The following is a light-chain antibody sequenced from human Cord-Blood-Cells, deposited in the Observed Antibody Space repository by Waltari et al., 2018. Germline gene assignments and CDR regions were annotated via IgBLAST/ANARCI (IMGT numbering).Light chain of an antibody. Sequence: QSALTQPASVSGSPGQSIPISCTGTSSDVGGYNYVSWYQQHPGKAPKLVIYDLSNRPSGISNRFSGSKSGNTASLTISGLQAEDEADYYCSSYTSSSTEFGGGTKLTVL. J-gene: IGLJ3*02. CDR2: DLS. V-gene: IGLV2-14*03. CDR1: SSDVGGYNY. CDR3: SSYTSSSTE.